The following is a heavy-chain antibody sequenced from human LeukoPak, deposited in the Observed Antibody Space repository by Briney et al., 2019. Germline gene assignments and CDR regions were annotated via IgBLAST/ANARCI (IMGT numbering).Heavy chain of an antibody. CDR1: GFTFDDYG. CDR3: ARDPPHYYDSSGYYQENDAFDI. Sequence: GGSLRLSCAASGFTFDDYGMSWVRQAPGKGLEWVSVIYSGGSTYYADSVKGRFTISRDNSKNTLYLQMNSLRAEDTAVYYCARDPPHYYDSSGYYQENDAFDIWGQGTMVTVSS. D-gene: IGHD3-22*01. V-gene: IGHV3-53*01. J-gene: IGHJ3*02. CDR2: IYSGGST.